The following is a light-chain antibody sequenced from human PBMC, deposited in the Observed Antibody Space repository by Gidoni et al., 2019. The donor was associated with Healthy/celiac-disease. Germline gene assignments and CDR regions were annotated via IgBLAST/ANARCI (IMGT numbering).Light chain of an antibody. CDR1: SSNIGSNY. J-gene: IGLJ1*01. CDR3: AAWDDSLSAPYV. V-gene: IGLV1-47*01. Sequence: QSVLTQPPSASGTPGQRVTISCSGSSSNIGSNYVYWYQQLPGTAPKLLIYSNNQRPSGVPDRFSCSKSCTSASLAISGLRSEDEAEYYCAAWDDSLSAPYVFGTGTKVTVL. CDR2: SNN.